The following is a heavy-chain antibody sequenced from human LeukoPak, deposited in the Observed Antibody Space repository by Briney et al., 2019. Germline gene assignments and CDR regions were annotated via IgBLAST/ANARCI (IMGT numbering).Heavy chain of an antibody. D-gene: IGHD6-19*01. J-gene: IGHJ6*02. V-gene: IGHV1-2*02. CDR1: GYTFTGYY. CDR2: INPNSGGT. CDR3: ARVSSGDGPRKLYYYGMDV. Sequence: ASVKVFCKASGYTFTGYYMHWVRQAPGQGLEWMGWINPNSGGTNYAQKFQGRVTLTRDTSISTAYMELSRQRSDDTAVYYCARVSSGDGPRKLYYYGMDVWGQGTTVTVSS.